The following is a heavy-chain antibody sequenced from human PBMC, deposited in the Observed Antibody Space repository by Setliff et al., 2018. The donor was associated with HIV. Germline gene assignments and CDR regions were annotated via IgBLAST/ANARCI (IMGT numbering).Heavy chain of an antibody. V-gene: IGHV4-34*10. D-gene: IGHD6-19*01. CDR3: ARVALAGISARPFYFDY. CDR2: INHRGGV. Sequence: SETLSLTCAVYGGSLSGFYWNWIRQSPGKGLEWIGEINHRGGVNYNPSFNSRLTMSVDTSKNQFYRRLSSVTAADTAVYYCARVALAGISARPFYFDYWGQGALVTVSS. J-gene: IGHJ4*02. CDR1: GGSLSGFY.